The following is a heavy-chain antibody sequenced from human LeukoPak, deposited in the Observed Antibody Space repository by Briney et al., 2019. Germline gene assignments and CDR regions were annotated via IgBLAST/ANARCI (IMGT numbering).Heavy chain of an antibody. Sequence: PSETLSLTCTVSGGSISSSSYYWGWIRQPPGKGLEWIGSIYYSGSTYYNPSLKSQVTISVDTSKNQFSLKLSSVTAADTAVYNCARHTIAVAGEFDYWGQGTLVTVSS. V-gene: IGHV4-39*01. D-gene: IGHD6-19*01. CDR2: IYYSGST. CDR1: GGSISSSSYY. J-gene: IGHJ4*02. CDR3: ARHTIAVAGEFDY.